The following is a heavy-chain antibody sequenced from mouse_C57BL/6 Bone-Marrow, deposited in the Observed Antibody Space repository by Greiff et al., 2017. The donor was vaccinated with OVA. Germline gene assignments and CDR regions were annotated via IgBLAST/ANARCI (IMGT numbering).Heavy chain of an antibody. CDR1: GFTFSSYA. CDR3: AREGDYDYDDYAMDY. D-gene: IGHD2-4*01. V-gene: IGHV5-4*01. Sequence: EVKVEESGGGLVKPGGSLKLSCAASGFTFSSYAMSWVRQTPEKRLEWVATISDGGSYTYYPDNVKGRFTISRDNAKNNLYLQMSHLKSEDTAMYYCAREGDYDYDDYAMDYWGQGTSVTVSS. CDR2: ISDGGSYT. J-gene: IGHJ4*01.